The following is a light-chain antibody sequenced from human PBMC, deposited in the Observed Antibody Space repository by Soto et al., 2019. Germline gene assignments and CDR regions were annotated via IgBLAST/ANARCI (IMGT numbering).Light chain of an antibody. V-gene: IGLV1-40*01. Sequence: QSVLTQPPSVSGAPGQRVTISCTGSSSNIGAGYDVHWYQRLPGTAPKLLIYGNTNRPSGVPDRFSGSKSDTSASLAITGLQAEDEAEYYCQSYDSSLLTYVFGTGTKVTVL. CDR3: QSYDSSLLTYV. CDR1: SSNIGAGYD. J-gene: IGLJ1*01. CDR2: GNT.